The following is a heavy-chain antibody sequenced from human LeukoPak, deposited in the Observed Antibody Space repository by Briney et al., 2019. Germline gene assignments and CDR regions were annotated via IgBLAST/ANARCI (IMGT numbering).Heavy chain of an antibody. CDR1: GFTFSGYS. Sequence: GGSLRLSCTAAGFTFSGYSMNWIRQAPGKGLEWVSSFGTRSTSIYHAGSVKGRFAISRDNAKNSLYLQMNSLRAEDTALYYCAREVSEGFDFWGQGTLVTVSS. V-gene: IGHV3-21*01. J-gene: IGHJ4*02. CDR3: AREVSEGFDF. CDR2: FGTRSTSI. D-gene: IGHD3-22*01.